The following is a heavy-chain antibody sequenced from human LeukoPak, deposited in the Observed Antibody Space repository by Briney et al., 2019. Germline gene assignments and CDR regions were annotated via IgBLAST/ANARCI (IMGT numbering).Heavy chain of an antibody. J-gene: IGHJ4*02. Sequence: PGGSLRLSCAASGFTFSSHWMHWVRQAPGKGLVWASVISPDGSTTNYAEPVKGRFTISRDNAKNTLYLQMNSLRAEDTAVYYCARDNEYCTGGTCRLDYWGQGALVTVSS. CDR2: ISPDGSTT. CDR3: ARDNEYCTGGTCRLDY. CDR1: GFTFSSHW. D-gene: IGHD2-15*01. V-gene: IGHV3-74*01.